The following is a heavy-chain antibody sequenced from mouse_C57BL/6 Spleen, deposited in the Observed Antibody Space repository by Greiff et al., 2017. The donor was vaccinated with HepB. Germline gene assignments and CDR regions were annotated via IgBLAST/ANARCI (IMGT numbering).Heavy chain of an antibody. CDR2: IWSGGST. D-gene: IGHD1-2*01. Sequence: VQLQQSGPGLVQPSQSLSITCTVSGFSLTSYGVHWVRQSPGKGLEWLGVIWSGGSTDYNAAFISRLSISKDNSKSQVFFKMNSLQADDTAIYYCASLRPPYYAMDYWGQGTSVTVSS. J-gene: IGHJ4*01. CDR3: ASLRPPYYAMDY. V-gene: IGHV2-2*01. CDR1: GFSLTSYG.